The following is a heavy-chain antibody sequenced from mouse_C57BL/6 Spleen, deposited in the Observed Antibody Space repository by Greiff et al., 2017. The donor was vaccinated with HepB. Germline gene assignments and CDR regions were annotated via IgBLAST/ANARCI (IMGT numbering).Heavy chain of an antibody. CDR3: ARGDYSNYGYFDV. V-gene: IGHV1-82*01. CDR1: GYAFSSSW. CDR2: IYPGDGDT. Sequence: VQLQQSGPELVKPGASVKISCKASGYAFSSSWMNWVKQRPGKGLEWIGRIYPGDGDTNYNGKFKGKATLTADKSSSTAYMQLSRLTSEDSAVYFCARGDYSNYGYFDVWGTGTTVTVSS. J-gene: IGHJ1*03. D-gene: IGHD2-5*01.